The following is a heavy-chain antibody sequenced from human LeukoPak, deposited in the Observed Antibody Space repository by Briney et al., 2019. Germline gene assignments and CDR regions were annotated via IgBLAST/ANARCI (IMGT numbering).Heavy chain of an antibody. J-gene: IGHJ4*02. CDR1: GSSFSSYW. CDR3: ARASRDGYNQNFDY. D-gene: IGHD5-24*01. Sequence: ESLQISCQGLGSSFSSYWNAWVRPGPRKGLEWMGIIYPGGSETRYDPSFQGQVTISADSSTSTAYLQWSSLRASDTAMYYCARASRDGYNQNFDYWGQGTLVTVSS. V-gene: IGHV5-51*01. CDR2: IYPGGSET.